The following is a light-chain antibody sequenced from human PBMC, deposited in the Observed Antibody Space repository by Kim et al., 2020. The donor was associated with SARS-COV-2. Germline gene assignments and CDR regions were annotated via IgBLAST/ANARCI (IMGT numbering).Light chain of an antibody. CDR1: SLRSYY. V-gene: IGLV3-19*01. CDR2: GKN. Sequence: VALGQTVTITCQGDSLRSYYATWYQQKPGQAPILVIYGKNYRPSGIPDRFSGSSSGNTASWTITGTQAGDEADYYCNSRDSNDNVVFGGGTQLTVL. CDR3: NSRDSNDNVV. J-gene: IGLJ2*01.